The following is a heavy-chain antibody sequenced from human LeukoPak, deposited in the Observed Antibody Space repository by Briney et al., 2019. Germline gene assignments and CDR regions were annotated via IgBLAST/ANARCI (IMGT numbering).Heavy chain of an antibody. CDR3: ARDPGYCSGGSCYSNY. J-gene: IGHJ4*02. V-gene: IGHV1-18*01. CDR1: GYTFTSYG. D-gene: IGHD2-15*01. CDR2: ISAYNGNT. Sequence: ASVKVSCKASGYTFTSYGISWVRQAPEQGLEWMGWISAYNGNTNYAQKLQGRVTMTTDTSTSTAYMELRSLRSDDTAVYYCARDPGYCSGGSCYSNYWGQGTLVTVSS.